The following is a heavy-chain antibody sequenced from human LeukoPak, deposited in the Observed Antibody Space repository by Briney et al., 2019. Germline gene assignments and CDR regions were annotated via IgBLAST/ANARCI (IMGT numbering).Heavy chain of an antibody. V-gene: IGHV4-38-2*02. J-gene: IGHJ4*02. Sequence: PSETLSLTCTVSGYSISSGYYWGWIRQPPGKGLEWIGNIYHSGSTYYKPSLKSRVTISVDTSKNQFSLKLSSVTAADTAVFYCARVEVDFYDSSGYYSTYYFDYWGQGTLVTVSS. D-gene: IGHD3-22*01. CDR2: IYHSGST. CDR1: GYSISSGYY. CDR3: ARVEVDFYDSSGYYSTYYFDY.